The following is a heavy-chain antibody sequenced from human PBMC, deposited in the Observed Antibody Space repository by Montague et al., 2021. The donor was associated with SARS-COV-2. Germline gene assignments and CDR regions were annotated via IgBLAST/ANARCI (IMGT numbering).Heavy chain of an antibody. CDR2: INHSGST. Sequence: SETLSLTCAVYGGSFSGYYWNWIRQPPGKGLEWIGEINHSGSTNYNPSLKSRVTISVDTSKNQFSLKLSSVTAADTAVYYCVVVPLGPRGRGFDYWGQGTLVIVSS. D-gene: IGHD2-15*01. V-gene: IGHV4-34*01. CDR3: VVVPLGPRGRGFDY. J-gene: IGHJ4*02. CDR1: GGSFSGYY.